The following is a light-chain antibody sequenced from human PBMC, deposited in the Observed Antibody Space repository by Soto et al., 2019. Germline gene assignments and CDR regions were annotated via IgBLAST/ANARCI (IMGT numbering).Light chain of an antibody. Sequence: QSALTQPASVSGSPGQSITISCTGTSSDVGSYNLVSWYQQHPGKAPKLMIYEVTKRPSGVSNRLSGSKSGNTASLTISGLQAEDEADYYCCSYEGGSIPVVFGGGTKVTVL. J-gene: IGLJ3*02. V-gene: IGLV2-23*02. CDR3: CSYEGGSIPVV. CDR2: EVT. CDR1: SSDVGSYNL.